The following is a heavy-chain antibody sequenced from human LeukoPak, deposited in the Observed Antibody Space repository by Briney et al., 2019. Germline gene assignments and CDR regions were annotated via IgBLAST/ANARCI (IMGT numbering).Heavy chain of an antibody. CDR1: GFTFSSYTFSSYW. CDR3: ARDLGYCSGGTCYSADYFDY. J-gene: IGHJ4*02. Sequence: GGSLRLSCAASGFTFSSYTFSSYWMSWVRQAPGKGLEWVANIKGDGSEKYYVDSVKGRFTISRDSAKNSLYLQMNSLRAEDTAVYYCARDLGYCSGGTCYSADYFDYWGQGTLVTVSS. D-gene: IGHD2-15*01. CDR2: IKGDGSEK. V-gene: IGHV3-7*01.